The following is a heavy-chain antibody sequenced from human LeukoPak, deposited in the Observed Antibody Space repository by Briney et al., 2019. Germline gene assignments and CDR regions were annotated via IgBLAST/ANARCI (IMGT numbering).Heavy chain of an antibody. CDR3: ARTNYNILTDYYNGDNWFDL. D-gene: IGHD3-9*01. V-gene: IGHV1-18*01. CDR2: IDGHNDNA. Sequence: ASVKVSCKASGYTFSNYGITWVRQAPGQGLEWMGWIDGHNDNAKYAQIVQGRVTMTTDTSTSTAYMELRSLRSDDTAVYYCARTNYNILTDYYNGDNWFDLWGQGTLVTVST. J-gene: IGHJ5*02. CDR1: GYTFSNYG.